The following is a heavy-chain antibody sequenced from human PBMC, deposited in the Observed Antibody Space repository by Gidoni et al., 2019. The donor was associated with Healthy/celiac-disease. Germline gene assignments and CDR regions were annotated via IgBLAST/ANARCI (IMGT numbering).Heavy chain of an antibody. D-gene: IGHD2-15*01. CDR3: ARDGVRRSGGSCRFSD. CDR2: ISYDGSNK. J-gene: IGHJ4*02. Sequence: QVQLVESGGGVVQPGRSLRLPCAASGFTFCSYAMHWVRQAPGKGLEWVAVISYDGSNKYYADSVKGRFTISRDNSKNTLYLQMNSLRAEDTAVYYCARDGVRRSGGSCRFSDWGQGTLVTVSS. CDR1: GFTFCSYA. V-gene: IGHV3-30-3*01.